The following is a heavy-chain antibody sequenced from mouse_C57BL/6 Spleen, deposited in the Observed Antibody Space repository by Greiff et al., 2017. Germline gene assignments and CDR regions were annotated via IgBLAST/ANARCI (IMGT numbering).Heavy chain of an antibody. J-gene: IGHJ4*01. CDR2: IDPSDSET. CDR3: ARLKYYGSGDYAMDY. Sequence: VQLQQPGAELVRPGSSVKLSCKASGYTFTSYWMHWVKQRPIQGLEWIGNIDPSDSETHYNQKFKDKATLTVDKSSSTAYMQLSSLTSEDSAVYYCARLKYYGSGDYAMDYWGQGTSVTVSS. CDR1: GYTFTSYW. D-gene: IGHD1-1*01. V-gene: IGHV1-52*01.